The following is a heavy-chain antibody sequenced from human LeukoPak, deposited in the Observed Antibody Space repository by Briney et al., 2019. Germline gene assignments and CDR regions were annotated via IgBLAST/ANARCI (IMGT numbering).Heavy chain of an antibody. Sequence: PGGSLRLSCAASGFTFRSYEMNWVRQAPGKGLEWVSYISSSGSTIYYADSAKGRFTISRDNSQNTLYLQMNSLRAEDTALYYCSKLRSGGAAAINYWGQGTLVTVSS. CDR2: ISSSGSTI. J-gene: IGHJ4*02. CDR3: SKLRSGGAAAINY. D-gene: IGHD6-13*01. CDR1: GFTFRSYE. V-gene: IGHV3-48*03.